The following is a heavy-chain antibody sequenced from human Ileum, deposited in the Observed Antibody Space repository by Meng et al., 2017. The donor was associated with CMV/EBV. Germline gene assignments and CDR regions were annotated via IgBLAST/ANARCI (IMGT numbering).Heavy chain of an antibody. J-gene: IGHJ4*02. CDR2: IDNRGST. CDR3: ARGYSSGWNYFHY. V-gene: IGHV4-30-4*01. Sequence: HAAGACSVIPHKTPSPRCTSPCAFIRSGDFCWSWIRQPPGKGLEYIGYIDNRGSTYYNPSLKSRVTMSMDTSKNQFSLKLTSVTAADTAVYYCARGYSSGWNYFHYWGQGTLVTVSS. D-gene: IGHD6-19*01. CDR1: CAFIRSGDFC.